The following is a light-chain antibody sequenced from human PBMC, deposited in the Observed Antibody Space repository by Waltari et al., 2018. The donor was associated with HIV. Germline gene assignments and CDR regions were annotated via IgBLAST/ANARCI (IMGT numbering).Light chain of an antibody. V-gene: IGLV2-14*01. CDR1: TSDFGLYNF. J-gene: IGLJ2*01. CDR2: EVF. Sequence: QSALTHPASVSGSPGQSITISCTGSTSDFGLYNFISWYQQHPGVVPMVIISEVFSRPSGVSSRFSGSKSDNTASLTISWLQTEDEADYYCTSFTSNYTVIFGGGTKVTVL. CDR3: TSFTSNYTVI.